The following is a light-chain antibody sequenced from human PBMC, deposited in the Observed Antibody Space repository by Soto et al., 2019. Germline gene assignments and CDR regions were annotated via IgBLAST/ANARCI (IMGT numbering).Light chain of an antibody. CDR2: GAS. CDR3: QQYGSSPRT. CDR1: QSVSSN. V-gene: IGKV3-20*01. J-gene: IGKJ1*01. Sequence: EIVLTQSPATLSLSPGERATLSCRASQSVSSNLAWYQQKPGQAPRLLIYGASTRGTGIPDRFSGSGSGTDFTLTISRLEPEDFAVYFCQQYGSSPRTFGQGTKVDIK.